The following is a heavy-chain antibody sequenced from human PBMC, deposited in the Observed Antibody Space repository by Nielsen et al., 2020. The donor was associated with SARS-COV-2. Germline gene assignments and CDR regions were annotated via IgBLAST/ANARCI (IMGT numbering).Heavy chain of an antibody. J-gene: IGHJ6*02. D-gene: IGHD3-3*01. CDR3: ATTFAIFGGVRMDV. CDR2: FDPEDGET. Sequence: ASVKVSCKVSGFTLTELSMHWVRQAPGKGFEWMGGFDPEDGETIYTQKFQGRVTMTEDTSTDTAYMELSSLRSEDTAVYYCATTFAIFGGVRMDVWGQGTAVTVSS. CDR1: GFTLTELS. V-gene: IGHV1-24*01.